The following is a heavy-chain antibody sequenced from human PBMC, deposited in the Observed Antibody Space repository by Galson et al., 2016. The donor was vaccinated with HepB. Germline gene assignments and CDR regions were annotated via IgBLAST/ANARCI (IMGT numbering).Heavy chain of an antibody. CDR3: AREGAWEERFDF. CDR2: ISSNSMIT. V-gene: IGHV3-11*01. J-gene: IGHJ4*01. D-gene: IGHD1-26*01. Sequence: LRLSCAASGFMFSDHYMAWIRQAPGKGLEWISYISSNSMITYYADSVKGRFTISRDNAKDSLFLEMDSLRADDTAVYYSAREGAWEERFDFWGRGTLVTVSS. CDR1: GFMFSDHY.